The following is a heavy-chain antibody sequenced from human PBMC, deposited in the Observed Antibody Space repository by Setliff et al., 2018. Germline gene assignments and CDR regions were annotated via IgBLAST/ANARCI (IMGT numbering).Heavy chain of an antibody. CDR1: GLPFSNSN. CDR2: ISPSGSFI. CDR3: ARMPTSGYYASPKYYMDV. V-gene: IGHV3-21*01. J-gene: IGHJ6*03. D-gene: IGHD3-22*01. Sequence: GGSLRLSCVASGLPFSNSNMNWVRLAAGTGLEWVSSISPSGSFIYYADSLKGRSTISRDNARRSVSLQINSLRVEDTAVYFCARMPTSGYYASPKYYMDVWGKGTMVTVSS.